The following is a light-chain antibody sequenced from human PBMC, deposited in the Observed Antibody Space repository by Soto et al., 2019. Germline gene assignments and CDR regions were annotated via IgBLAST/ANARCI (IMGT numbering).Light chain of an antibody. V-gene: IGKV3-20*01. CDR2: GAS. CDR1: QSVSSSY. CDR3: QQYGSSRP. J-gene: IGKJ1*01. Sequence: EIVLTQSPGTLSLSPGERATLSCRASQSVSSSYLAWYQQKPGQAPRLLIYGASSRATGIPDRFSGSGSGTDFTLTISRLEPEDFAVYYCQQYGSSRPFDQGTKVEIK.